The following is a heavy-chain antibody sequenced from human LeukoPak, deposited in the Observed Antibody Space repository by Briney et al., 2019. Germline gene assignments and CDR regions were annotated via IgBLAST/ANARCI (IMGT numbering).Heavy chain of an antibody. Sequence: ASVKVSCKISGYTLTEVSMHWVRQAPGKGLEWMGGFDLADGEPIYAQKFQGRVTMSEDTSTDTAYMDLSSLRSEDTAAYYCATEVVGYGDVHYFDSWGQGTLVTVSS. CDR1: GYTLTEVS. J-gene: IGHJ4*02. CDR3: ATEVVGYGDVHYFDS. V-gene: IGHV1-24*01. CDR2: FDLADGEP. D-gene: IGHD4-17*01.